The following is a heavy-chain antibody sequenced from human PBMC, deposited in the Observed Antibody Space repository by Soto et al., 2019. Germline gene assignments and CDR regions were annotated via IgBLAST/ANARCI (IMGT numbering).Heavy chain of an antibody. Sequence: ASVKVSCKASGNTFTKYYIHWVRQAPGQGLEWMGITNPSGGSTSYVQKFQGRVTMTRDTPTSTVYMELSSLSSEDTAVYYCAMGYCSGGSCYSSRFDYWGQGTLVTVS. J-gene: IGHJ4*02. CDR3: AMGYCSGGSCYSSRFDY. D-gene: IGHD2-15*01. V-gene: IGHV1-46*03. CDR2: TNPSGGST. CDR1: GNTFTKYY.